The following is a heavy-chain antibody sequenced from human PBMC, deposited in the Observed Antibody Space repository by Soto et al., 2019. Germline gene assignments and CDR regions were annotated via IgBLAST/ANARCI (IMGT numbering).Heavy chain of an antibody. Sequence: ASVKVSCKASGYTFTSYGISWVRQAPGQGLEWMGWISAYNGNTNYAQKLQGRVTMTTDTSTSTAYMELRSLRSDDTAVYYCARGVVITMVRGERLNWFDPWGQGTLVTVSS. CDR1: GYTFTSYG. J-gene: IGHJ5*02. V-gene: IGHV1-18*01. CDR3: ARGVVITMVRGERLNWFDP. D-gene: IGHD3-10*01. CDR2: ISAYNGNT.